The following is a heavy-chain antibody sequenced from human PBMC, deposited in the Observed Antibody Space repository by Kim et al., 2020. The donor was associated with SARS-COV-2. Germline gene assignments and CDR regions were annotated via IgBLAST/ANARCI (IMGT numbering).Heavy chain of an antibody. CDR3: ARGWIAAGLDAFDI. J-gene: IGHJ3*02. Sequence: SETLSLTCIVSGGSINSYYWSWIRQPPGKGLEWIGYIFYSGSTNYNPSLKSRVTISVDTSKNQFSLKLSSVTAADTAFYYCARGWIAAGLDAFDIWGQGTMVTVSS. CDR1: GGSINSYY. D-gene: IGHD6-13*01. CDR2: IFYSGST. V-gene: IGHV4-59*13.